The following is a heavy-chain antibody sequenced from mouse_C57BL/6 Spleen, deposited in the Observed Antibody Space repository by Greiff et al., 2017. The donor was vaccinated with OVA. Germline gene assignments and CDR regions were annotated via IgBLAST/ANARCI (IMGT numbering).Heavy chain of an antibody. J-gene: IGHJ4*01. Sequence: VQLKESVAELVRPGASVKLSCTASGFNIKNTYMHWVKQRPEQGLEWIGRIDPANGNTKYAPKFQGKATITADTSSNTAYLQLSSLTSEDTAIYYCAREDYYGSSPYAMDYWGQGTSVTVSS. CDR1: GFNIKNTY. CDR3: AREDYYGSSPYAMDY. D-gene: IGHD1-1*01. V-gene: IGHV14-3*01. CDR2: IDPANGNT.